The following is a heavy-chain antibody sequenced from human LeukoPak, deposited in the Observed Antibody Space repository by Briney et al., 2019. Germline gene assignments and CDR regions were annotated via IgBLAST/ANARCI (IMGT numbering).Heavy chain of an antibody. Sequence: GGSLRLSCAASGFTFSSYAMSWVRQAPGKGLEWVSAICGGGGSTYYADSVKGRFTISRDNSKNTLFLQMNSLRAEDTAIYYCAKDVTITSGFPYFDYWGQGTLVTVSS. D-gene: IGHD1-20*01. CDR2: ICGGGGST. CDR1: GFTFSSYA. J-gene: IGHJ4*02. CDR3: AKDVTITSGFPYFDY. V-gene: IGHV3-23*01.